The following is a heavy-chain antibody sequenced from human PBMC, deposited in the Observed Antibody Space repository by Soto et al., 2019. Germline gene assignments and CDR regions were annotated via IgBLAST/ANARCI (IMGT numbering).Heavy chain of an antibody. CDR1: GGSISSGGYY. CDR2: IYYSGST. CDR3: ARGSAHDYVWGSYRDYYYYYGMDV. D-gene: IGHD3-16*02. J-gene: IGHJ6*02. V-gene: IGHV4-31*03. Sequence: PSETLSLTCTVSGGSISSGGYYWSWIRQHPGKGLEWIGYIYYSGSTYYNPSHKRRVNISVDTSKNQFSLKLSSVTAADTAVYYCARGSAHDYVWGSYRDYYYYYGMDVWGQGTTVTVSS.